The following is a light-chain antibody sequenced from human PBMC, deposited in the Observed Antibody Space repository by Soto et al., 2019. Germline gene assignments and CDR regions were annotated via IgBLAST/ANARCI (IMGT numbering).Light chain of an antibody. CDR1: QRINNW. V-gene: IGKV1-5*01. Sequence: DIQMTQSPSTLSASVGDRVTITCRASQRINNWLAWYQQKPGEAPKLLIYDAPNLESGVPSRFRGSGSGTEFTLTISNLRPDDFATYFCQQYDSFWTFGQGT. J-gene: IGKJ1*01. CDR3: QQYDSFWT. CDR2: DAP.